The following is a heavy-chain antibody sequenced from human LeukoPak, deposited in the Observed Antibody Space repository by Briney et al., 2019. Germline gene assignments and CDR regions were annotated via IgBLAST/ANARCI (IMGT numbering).Heavy chain of an antibody. J-gene: IGHJ4*02. CDR1: GYTFTGYY. CDR2: INPNSGGT. Sequence: ASVKVSCKASGYTFTGYYLHWVRQAPGQGLEWMGWINPNSGGTNYAQKFQGRVTMTKDTSISTAYMELSRLRSDDTALYYCARDGGSYSFDYWGQGTLVTVSS. CDR3: ARDGGSYSFDY. D-gene: IGHD1-26*01. V-gene: IGHV1-2*02.